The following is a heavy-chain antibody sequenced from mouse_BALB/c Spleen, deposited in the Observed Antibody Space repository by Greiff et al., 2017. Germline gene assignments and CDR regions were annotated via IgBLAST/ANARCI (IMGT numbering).Heavy chain of an antibody. Sequence: EVQLQQSGAELVKPGASVKLSCTASGFTFKDSYMHWVKQRPEQGLEWIGRIDPANGNTKYDPKFQGKATITADTSSNTAYLQLSSLTSEDTAVYYCARDDGYYEYFDDWGQGTTLTVSS. D-gene: IGHD2-3*01. V-gene: IGHV14-3*02. J-gene: IGHJ2*01. CDR3: ARDDGYYEYFDD. CDR1: GFTFKDSY. CDR2: IDPANGNT.